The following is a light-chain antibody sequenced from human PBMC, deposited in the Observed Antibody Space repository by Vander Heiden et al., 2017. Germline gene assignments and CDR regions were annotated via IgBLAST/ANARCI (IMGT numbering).Light chain of an antibody. J-gene: IGKJ2*01. V-gene: IGKV3-11*01. CDR3: QQRSNWPYT. CDR1: QSVSRY. CDR2: DAS. Sequence: EIVLTQSPATLSLSPGERAALSCRASQSVSRYLAWFQQKPGQAPRLLIYDASNRATGIPARFSGSGSGTDFALTISSLEPEDSAVYYCQQRSNWPYTFGQGTKVEIK.